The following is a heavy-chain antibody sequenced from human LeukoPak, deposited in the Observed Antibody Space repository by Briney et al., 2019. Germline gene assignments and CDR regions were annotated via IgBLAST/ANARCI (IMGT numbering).Heavy chain of an antibody. V-gene: IGHV4-39*07. CDR3: ARVESSGSYYAIDY. CDR1: GGSISSSGYY. D-gene: IGHD3-10*01. CDR2: INYSGNT. Sequence: SETLSLTCTVSGGSISSSGYYWGWIRQPPGKGLEWIGSINYSGNTYYNPSLKSRVTISVDTSKSQFSLKLSSVTAADTAVYYCARVESSGSYYAIDYWGQGTLVTVSS. J-gene: IGHJ4*02.